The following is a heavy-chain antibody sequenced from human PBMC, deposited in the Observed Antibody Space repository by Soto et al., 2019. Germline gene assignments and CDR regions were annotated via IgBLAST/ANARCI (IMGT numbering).Heavy chain of an antibody. V-gene: IGHV4-61*01. J-gene: IGHJ5*02. CDR1: GGSVSSGSYY. CDR3: ATSNWFYP. CDR2: IYYSGST. Sequence: PSETLSLTCTVSGGSVSSGSYYWSWIRQPPGKGLEWIGYIYYSGSTNYNPSLKSRVTISVDTSKNQFSLKLSSVTAADTAVYYCATSNWFYPWGQGTLVTVS.